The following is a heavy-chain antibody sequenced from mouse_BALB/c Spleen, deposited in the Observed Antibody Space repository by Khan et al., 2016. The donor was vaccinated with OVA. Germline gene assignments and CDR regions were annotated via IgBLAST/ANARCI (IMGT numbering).Heavy chain of an antibody. CDR2: INPSTAYT. CDR1: GYTFINYW. Sequence: QVQLQQSGAELAKPGASVKMSCKASGYTFINYWILWVKQRPGQGLEWIGYINPSTAYTEYNQNFKDKATLTADKSSRTAYMQLSSLTSEDSAVYYCARRGLRWDFDYWGQGTTLTASS. V-gene: IGHV1-7*01. CDR3: ARRGLRWDFDY. J-gene: IGHJ2*01. D-gene: IGHD1-1*01.